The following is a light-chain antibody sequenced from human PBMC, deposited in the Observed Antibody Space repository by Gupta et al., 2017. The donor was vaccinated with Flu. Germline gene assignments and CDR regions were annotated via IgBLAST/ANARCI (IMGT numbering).Light chain of an antibody. CDR1: NIASKT. V-gene: IGLV3-21*02. J-gene: IGLJ3*02. Sequence: GGNNIASKTVHWYQQKPGQAPVVVVQDDSDRPSGIPERFSGSNSGNTATLTISRVEAGDEADYFCQVWDSGTDHVVFGGGTKLTVL. CDR3: QVWDSGTDHVV. CDR2: DDS.